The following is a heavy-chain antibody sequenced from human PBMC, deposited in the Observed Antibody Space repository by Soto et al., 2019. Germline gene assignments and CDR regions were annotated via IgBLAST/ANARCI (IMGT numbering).Heavy chain of an antibody. CDR2: ISWNSNII. D-gene: IGHD2-15*01. Sequence: GGSLRLSCAPSGFTFDDYAMHWVRRLPEKGLEWVSSISWNSNIIGYADSVKGRFTISRDNAKNSLYLQMNSLRPEDTALYYCAKGGPDGFCSGGRCYFDYWGQGTLVTVSS. CDR3: AKGGPDGFCSGGRCYFDY. V-gene: IGHV3-9*01. CDR1: GFTFDDYA. J-gene: IGHJ4*02.